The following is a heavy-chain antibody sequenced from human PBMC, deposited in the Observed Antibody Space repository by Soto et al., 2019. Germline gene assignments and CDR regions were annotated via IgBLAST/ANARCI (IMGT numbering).Heavy chain of an antibody. J-gene: IGHJ2*01. Sequence: GGSLRLSCAASGFTFSSYSMNWVRQAPGKGLEWVSSISSSSSYIYYADSVKGRFTISRDNAKNSLYLQMNSLRAEDTAVYYCARDKTGVWDSFWYFDLWGRGTLVTVSS. V-gene: IGHV3-21*01. CDR1: GFTFSSYS. CDR2: ISSSSSYI. D-gene: IGHD2-8*01. CDR3: ARDKTGVWDSFWYFDL.